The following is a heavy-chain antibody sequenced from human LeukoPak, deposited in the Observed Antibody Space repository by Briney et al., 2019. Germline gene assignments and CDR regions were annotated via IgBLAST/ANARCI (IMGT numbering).Heavy chain of an antibody. J-gene: IGHJ5*02. CDR2: INHSGST. D-gene: IGHD2-2*01. Sequence: SETLSLTCAVYGGSFSGYYWSWIRQPPGKGLEWIGEINHSGSTNYNPSLKSRVTISVDTSKNQFSLKLSSVTAADTAVYYCARFHQLLFFGFDPWGQGTLVTVSS. CDR1: GGSFSGYY. CDR3: ARFHQLLFFGFDP. V-gene: IGHV4-34*01.